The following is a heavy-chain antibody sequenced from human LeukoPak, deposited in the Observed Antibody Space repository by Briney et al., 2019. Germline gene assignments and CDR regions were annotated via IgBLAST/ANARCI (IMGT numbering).Heavy chain of an antibody. CDR2: IKQDGNEK. V-gene: IGHV3-7*01. CDR1: GFTFSSYW. Sequence: GGSLRLSCAASGFTFSSYWMSWVCQAPGKGLEWVANIKQDGNEKYYVDSVKGRFTISRDNPKNSVYLQMNSLRAEDTAVYYCASGYTHGYLFDYWGQGSLVTVSS. D-gene: IGHD5-18*01. J-gene: IGHJ4*02. CDR3: ASGYTHGYLFDY.